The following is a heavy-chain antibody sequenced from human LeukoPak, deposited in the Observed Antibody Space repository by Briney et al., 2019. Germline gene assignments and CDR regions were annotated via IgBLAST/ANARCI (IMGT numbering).Heavy chain of an antibody. CDR3: AKDIGNGRYSSSWYQDY. Sequence: PGGSLRLSCAASGFTFDDYAMHWVRQAPGKGLEWVSGISWNSGSIGYADSVKGRFTISRDNAKNSLYLQMNSLRAEDTALYYCAKDIGNGRYSSSWYQDYWGQGTVVTVSS. CDR2: ISWNSGSI. CDR1: GFTFDDYA. D-gene: IGHD6-13*01. V-gene: IGHV3-9*01. J-gene: IGHJ4*02.